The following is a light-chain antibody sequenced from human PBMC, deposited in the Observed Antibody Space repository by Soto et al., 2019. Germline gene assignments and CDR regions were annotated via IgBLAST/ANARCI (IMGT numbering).Light chain of an antibody. Sequence: EIVLTQSPATLSLSPGERATLSCRASQSVSSYLAWYQQKPGQAPRLLIYDASNRATGIPARFSGSGSGTDFTLTISXLEPEDFAVYYCQQRSNGLTFGGGTKVDIK. V-gene: IGKV3-11*01. CDR3: QQRSNGLT. CDR2: DAS. CDR1: QSVSSY. J-gene: IGKJ4*01.